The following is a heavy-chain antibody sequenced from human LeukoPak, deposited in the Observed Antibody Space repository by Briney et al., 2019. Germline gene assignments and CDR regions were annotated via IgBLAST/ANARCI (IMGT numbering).Heavy chain of an antibody. Sequence: GGSLRLSCAASGFTFSSYSMNWVRQAPGKGLEWVSYISSSSSTIYYADSVKGRFTISRDNAKNSLYLQMNSLRAEDTAEYYCVLPWNWGGDYFDYWGQGTLVTVSS. CDR2: ISSSSSTI. J-gene: IGHJ4*02. D-gene: IGHD7-27*01. CDR3: VLPWNWGGDYFDY. CDR1: GFTFSSYS. V-gene: IGHV3-48*04.